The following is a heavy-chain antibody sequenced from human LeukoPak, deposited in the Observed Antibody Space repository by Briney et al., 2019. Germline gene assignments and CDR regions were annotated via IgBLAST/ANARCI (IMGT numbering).Heavy chain of an antibody. J-gene: IGHJ4*02. V-gene: IGHV4-59*01. D-gene: IGHD3-10*01. CDR3: ARHYYGSSFDY. Sequence: SETLSLTCTVSGGSISSYCWSWIRQPPGKGLEWIGYIYYSGSTNYNPSLKSRVTISVDTSKNQFSLKLSSVTAADTAVYYCARHYYGSSFDYWGQGTLVTVSS. CDR1: GGSISSYC. CDR2: IYYSGST.